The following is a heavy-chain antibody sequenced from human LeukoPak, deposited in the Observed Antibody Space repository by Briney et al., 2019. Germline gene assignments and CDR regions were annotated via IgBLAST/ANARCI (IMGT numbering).Heavy chain of an antibody. J-gene: IGHJ4*02. CDR3: AKQLEYCSDGSCYFPY. CDR1: GFTFSSSA. CDR2: ISNNGGYT. Sequence: GGSLRPSCAASGFTFSSSAMSWVRQAPGKGLEWVSAISNNGGYTYYADSVQGRFTISRDNSKSTLCLQMNSLRAEDTAVYYCAKQLEYCSDGSCYFPYWGQGTLVTVSS. D-gene: IGHD2-15*01. V-gene: IGHV3-23*01.